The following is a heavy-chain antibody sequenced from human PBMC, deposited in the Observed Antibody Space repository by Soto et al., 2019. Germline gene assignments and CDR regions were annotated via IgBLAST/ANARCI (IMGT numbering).Heavy chain of an antibody. CDR2: INYSGST. CDR1: GGSISSYY. CDR3: ARGRAVARYYYYYYMDV. J-gene: IGHJ6*03. Sequence: PSETLSLTCTVSGGSISSYYWSWIRQPPGKGLEWIGNINYSGSTNYNPSLKSRVTISVDTSKNQFSLKLSSVTAADTAVYYCARGRAVARYYYYYYMDVWGKGTTVTVSS. D-gene: IGHD6-19*01. V-gene: IGHV4-59*12.